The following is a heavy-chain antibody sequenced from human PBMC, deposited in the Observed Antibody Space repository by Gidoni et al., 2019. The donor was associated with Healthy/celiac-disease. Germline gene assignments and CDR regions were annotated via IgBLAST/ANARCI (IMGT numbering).Heavy chain of an antibody. Sequence: QVQLVESGGGVVQPGRSLRLSCAASGFTFSSYGMHWVRQAPGKGLGWVAVISYDGSNKYYADSVKGRFTISRDNSKNTLYLQMNSLRAEDTAVYYCAKDHSPNKRGYSYGSYGMDVWGQGTTVTVSS. CDR2: ISYDGSNK. J-gene: IGHJ6*02. CDR3: AKDHSPNKRGYSYGSYGMDV. CDR1: GFTFSSYG. D-gene: IGHD5-18*01. V-gene: IGHV3-30*18.